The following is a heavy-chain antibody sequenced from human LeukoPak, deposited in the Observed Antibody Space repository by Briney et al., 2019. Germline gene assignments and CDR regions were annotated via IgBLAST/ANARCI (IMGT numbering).Heavy chain of an antibody. CDR2: IGGSGGST. V-gene: IGHV3-23*01. D-gene: IGHD2-15*01. CDR1: GFTFSSYA. J-gene: IGHJ3*02. CDR3: AKDCTPDIVVVVAATGDAFDI. Sequence: GGSLRLSCAASGFTFSSYAMSWVRQAPGKGLEWVSAIGGSGGSTYYADSVKGRFTISRDNSKNTLYLQMNSLRAEDTAVYYCAKDCTPDIVVVVAATGDAFDIWGQGTMVTVSS.